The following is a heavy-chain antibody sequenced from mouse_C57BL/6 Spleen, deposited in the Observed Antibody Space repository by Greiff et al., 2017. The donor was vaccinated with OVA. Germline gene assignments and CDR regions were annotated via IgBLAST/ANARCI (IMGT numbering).Heavy chain of an antibody. CDR3: AKNYGEYDGVAY. J-gene: IGHJ3*01. CDR2: IWRGGST. V-gene: IGHV2-5*01. Sequence: QVQLQHSGPGLVQPSQSLSITCTVSGFSLTSYGVHWVRQSPGKGLEWLGVIWRGGSTDYNAAFMSRLSITKDNSKSQVFFKMNSLQADDTAIYYCAKNYGEYDGVAYWGQGTLVTVSA. D-gene: IGHD2-12*01. CDR1: GFSLTSYG.